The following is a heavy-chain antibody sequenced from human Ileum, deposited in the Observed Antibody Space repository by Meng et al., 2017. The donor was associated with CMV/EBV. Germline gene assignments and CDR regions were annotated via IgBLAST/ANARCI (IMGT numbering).Heavy chain of an antibody. CDR2: IYTSGSS. CDR1: GGSMSSYY. Sequence: QVQLQESGPGLVKPSQTLSLTCTVSGGSMSSYYWSWIRQPAGKGLEWIGRIYTSGSSNYNSSLKSRVTMSVDTSKNQFSMKLNSVTAADTAVYYCARERPTDWGRALDYWGQGTLVTVSS. D-gene: IGHD7-27*01. CDR3: ARERPTDWGRALDY. V-gene: IGHV4-4*07. J-gene: IGHJ4*02.